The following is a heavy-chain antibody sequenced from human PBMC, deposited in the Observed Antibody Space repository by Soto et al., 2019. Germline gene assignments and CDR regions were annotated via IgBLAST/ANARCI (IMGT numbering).Heavy chain of an antibody. D-gene: IGHD3-22*01. CDR2: INPHNGKT. Sequence: VQLVQSGVEVKKPGASVKVSCEASGYTFTSYKISWLRQAPGQGLEWLGWINPHNGKTDYAQKVQDRVTMTADTSTSTAYMELRSVRSDDTAMYYCARLYSDGSGFYYREFDYWGQGTLLTVSP. CDR1: GYTFTSYK. J-gene: IGHJ4*02. V-gene: IGHV1-18*01. CDR3: ARLYSDGSGFYYREFDY.